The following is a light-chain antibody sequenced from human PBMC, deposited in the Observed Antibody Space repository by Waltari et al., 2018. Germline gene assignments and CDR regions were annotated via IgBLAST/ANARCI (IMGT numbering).Light chain of an antibody. Sequence: QSTLTQPASVSGSPGQSITISCTGTSSDVGGHNYVSWYQQHPGKAPKLVIYDVSSRPSGVSSRFSGSKSGNTASLTLYGLQAEDEADYYCSSYTSSSTRVFGTGTRVTVL. J-gene: IGLJ1*01. V-gene: IGLV2-14*03. CDR1: SSDVGGHNY. CDR2: DVS. CDR3: SSYTSSSTRV.